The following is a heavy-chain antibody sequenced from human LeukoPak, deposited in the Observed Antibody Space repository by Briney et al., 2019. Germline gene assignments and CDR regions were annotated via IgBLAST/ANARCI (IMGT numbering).Heavy chain of an antibody. Sequence: GGSLRLSCVASGITFSTYTMHWVRQAPGKGLEWVSSISSRSSYIYYADLVKGRFTISRDNANKSLFLQMHSLRADDTAIYYCAREGCGGDCSANAFDTWGQGTMVTVSS. CDR3: AREGCGGDCSANAFDT. D-gene: IGHD2-21*01. CDR1: GITFSTYT. J-gene: IGHJ3*02. V-gene: IGHV3-21*01. CDR2: ISSRSSYI.